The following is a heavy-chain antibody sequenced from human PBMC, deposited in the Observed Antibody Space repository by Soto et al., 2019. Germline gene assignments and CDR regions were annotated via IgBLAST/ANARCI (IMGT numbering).Heavy chain of an antibody. CDR3: AKDRYHDILAGYGVALDY. CDR2: ISSDGTNK. CDR1: GFIFSSYG. V-gene: IGHV3-30*18. J-gene: IGHJ4*02. Sequence: GGSLRLSCAASGFIFSSYGMHWVRQAPGKGLEWMTVISSDGTNKYYADSVKGRFTISRDNSKNTLFLQMNSLRAEDTAVYYCAKDRYHDILAGYGVALDYWGQGTLVTVSS. D-gene: IGHD3-9*01.